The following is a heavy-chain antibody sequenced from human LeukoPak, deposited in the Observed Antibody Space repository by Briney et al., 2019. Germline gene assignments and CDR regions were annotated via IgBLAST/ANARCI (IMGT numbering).Heavy chain of an antibody. CDR1: GFTFSDFW. J-gene: IGHJ4*03. V-gene: IGHV3-7*01. Sequence: GGSLRLSCAVSGFTFSDFWMNWVRQAPGKELEWVASINQNGGENYYVDSVKGRFTVSRDNPTNSLYLQMSSLRAEDTAVYYCARDGTAPGLYFDLWGQGALVTVSS. CDR3: ARDGTAPGLYFDL. D-gene: IGHD6-13*01. CDR2: INQNGGEN.